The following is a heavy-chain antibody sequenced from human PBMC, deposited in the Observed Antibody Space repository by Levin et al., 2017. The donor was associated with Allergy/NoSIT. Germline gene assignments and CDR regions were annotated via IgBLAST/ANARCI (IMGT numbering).Heavy chain of an antibody. CDR2: ISSSSSYI. CDR3: ARNKIYYPDAFDI. D-gene: IGHD3-10*01. CDR1: GFTFSSYS. Sequence: GESLKISCAASGFTFSSYSMNWVRQAPGKGLEWVSSISSSSSYIYYADSVKGRFTISRDNAKNSLYLQMNSLRAEDTAVYYCARNKIYYPDAFDIWGQGTMVTVSS. V-gene: IGHV3-21*01. J-gene: IGHJ3*02.